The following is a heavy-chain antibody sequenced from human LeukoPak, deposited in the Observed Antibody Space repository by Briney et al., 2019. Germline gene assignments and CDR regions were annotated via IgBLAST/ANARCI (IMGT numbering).Heavy chain of an antibody. V-gene: IGHV4-59*01. J-gene: IGHJ6*02. Sequence: SGTLSLTCTVSGGSISSYYWSWIRQRPGKGLEWIGYIYYSGSTNYNPSLKSRVTISVDTSKNQFSLKLSSVTAADTAVYYCARGTTVVTRAYYYGMDVWGQGTTVTVSS. CDR2: IYYSGST. CDR3: ARGTTVVTRAYYYGMDV. CDR1: GGSISSYY. D-gene: IGHD4-23*01.